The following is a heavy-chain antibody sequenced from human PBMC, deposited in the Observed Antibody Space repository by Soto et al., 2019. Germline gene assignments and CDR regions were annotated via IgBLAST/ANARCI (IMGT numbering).Heavy chain of an antibody. CDR2: MFRGGST. J-gene: IGHJ4*02. CDR3: AKDRQPDGIWTFDL. CDR1: GFTFSTYT. V-gene: IGHV3-23*03. D-gene: IGHD3-9*01. Sequence: EAPLLESGGQLVQPGGSLRLSRAASGFTFSTYTMNSVRQAPGKGLEWVAGMFRGGSTYYANSVKGRFTISRAHSQRSVFLQIRSLRDEDTAVYYCAKDRQPDGIWTFDLWGQGTLVTVSS.